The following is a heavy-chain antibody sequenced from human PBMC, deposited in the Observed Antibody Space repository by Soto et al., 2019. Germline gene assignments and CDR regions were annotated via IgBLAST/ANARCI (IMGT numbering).Heavy chain of an antibody. V-gene: IGHV3-43*02. CDR3: AKAKFYYDSSPYDS. CDR1: GFTFADYA. Sequence: VQLVESGGGVVHPGGSLRLSCAVSGFTFADYAVHWVRQSAGKGLEWVYFINADGSEKYYADSVRGRFTISRDNSTDSFYLQMNSLRLEDTAMYYCAKAKFYYDSSPYDSWGQGTLVTVSS. D-gene: IGHD3-22*01. CDR2: INADGSEK. J-gene: IGHJ4*02.